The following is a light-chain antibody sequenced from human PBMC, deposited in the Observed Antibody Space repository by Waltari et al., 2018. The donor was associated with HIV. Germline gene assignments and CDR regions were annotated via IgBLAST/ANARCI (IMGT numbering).Light chain of an antibody. CDR2: DAS. CDR1: HDISNY. CDR3: QHYDNLPLT. V-gene: IGKV1-33*01. Sequence: DIQMTQSPSSLSASVGDRVTITCQASHDISNYLNWYQQKPGKAPKLLIYDASNLETGVPSRFSGSGSGTDFTFTISSLQPVDVATYYCQHYDNLPLTFGGGTKVEIK. J-gene: IGKJ4*01.